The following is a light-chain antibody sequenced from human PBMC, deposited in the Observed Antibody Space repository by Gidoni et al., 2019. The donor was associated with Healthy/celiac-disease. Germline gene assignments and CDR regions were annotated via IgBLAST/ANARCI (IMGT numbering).Light chain of an antibody. Sequence: QSVLTQPPSASGAPGQRVTISCTGSSSNNGAGYDVHWYQQLPGTAPKLLIYGNSNRPSGVPDRFSGSKSGTSASLAITGLQAEDEADYYCQSYDSSLVFGGGTKLTVL. CDR1: SSNNGAGYD. CDR2: GNS. J-gene: IGLJ2*01. CDR3: QSYDSSLV. V-gene: IGLV1-40*01.